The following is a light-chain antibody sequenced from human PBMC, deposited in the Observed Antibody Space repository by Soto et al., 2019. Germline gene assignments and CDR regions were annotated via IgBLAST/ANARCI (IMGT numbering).Light chain of an antibody. Sequence: QSALTQPPSASGSPGQSVTISCTGTSSDIGGYNYVSWYQQHPGKAPKLMIYEVTKRPSGVPDRFSGSKSGNTASLTVSGLQDEDEADYCCSSYAGRKKVFGGGTKLTVL. CDR3: SSYAGRKKV. CDR2: EVT. V-gene: IGLV2-8*01. J-gene: IGLJ2*01. CDR1: SSDIGGYNY.